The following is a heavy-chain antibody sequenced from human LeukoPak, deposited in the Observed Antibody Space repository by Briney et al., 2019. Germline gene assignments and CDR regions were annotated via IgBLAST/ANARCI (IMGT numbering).Heavy chain of an antibody. Sequence: SETLSLTCTVSGGSISSSSYYWGWIRQPPGKGREWIGSIYYSGTTYYNPSLKSRVTISVDTSKNQFSLKLSSVTAADTAVYYCARRRRWLRSFDYWGQGTLVTVSS. D-gene: IGHD5-12*01. CDR1: GGSISSSSYY. CDR2: IYYSGTT. V-gene: IGHV4-39*01. CDR3: ARRRRWLRSFDY. J-gene: IGHJ4*02.